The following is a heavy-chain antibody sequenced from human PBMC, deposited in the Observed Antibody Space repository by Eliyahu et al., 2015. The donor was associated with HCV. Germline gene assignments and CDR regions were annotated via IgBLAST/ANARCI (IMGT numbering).Heavy chain of an antibody. CDR3: AREARRLAIFAFDI. D-gene: IGHD3-9*01. CDR2: INPHRDDDP. V-gene: IGHV1-2*02. J-gene: IGHJ3*02. CDR1: GYTFXDYY. Sequence: QVQLVQSGAEVKKPGASIKVSCXTSGYTFXDYYIHWMRQAPGQGLEWMGWINPHRDDDPRYAQKFQGRVTMTRDTSIRTGYMELTSLTSDDTAVYYCAREARRLAIFAFDIWGQGTMVTVSS.